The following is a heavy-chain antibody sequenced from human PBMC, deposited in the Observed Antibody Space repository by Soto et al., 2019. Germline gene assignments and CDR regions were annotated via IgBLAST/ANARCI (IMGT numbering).Heavy chain of an antibody. CDR3: ARDGRSYDFWSGYLTRQRHSNWFDP. CDR1: GGSISSGGYY. Sequence: PSETLSLTCTVSGGSISSGGYYWSWIRQHPGKGLEWIGYIYYSGSTYYNPSLKSRVTISADTSKNQFSLKLSSVTAADTAVYYCARDGRSYDFWSGYLTRQRHSNWFDPWGQGTLVTVSS. D-gene: IGHD3-3*01. CDR2: IYYSGST. J-gene: IGHJ5*02. V-gene: IGHV4-31*03.